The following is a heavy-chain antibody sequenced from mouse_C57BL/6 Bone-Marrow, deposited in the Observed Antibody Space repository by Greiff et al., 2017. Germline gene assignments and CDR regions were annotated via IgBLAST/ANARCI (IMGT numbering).Heavy chain of an antibody. CDR3: ASQDDGYYYALDY. J-gene: IGHJ4*01. CDR2: IDPSDSYT. Sequence: QVQLQQPGAELVMPGASVKLSCKASGYTFTSYWMHWVKQRPGQGLEWIGEIDPSDSYTNYNQKFKGKSTLTVDKSSSTAYMQLSSLTSEDSAVYYYASQDDGYYYALDYWGQGTSVTVSS. V-gene: IGHV1-69*01. D-gene: IGHD2-12*01. CDR1: GYTFTSYW.